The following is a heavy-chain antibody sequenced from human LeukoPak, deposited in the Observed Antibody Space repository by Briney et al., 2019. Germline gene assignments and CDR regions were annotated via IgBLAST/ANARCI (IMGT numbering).Heavy chain of an antibody. CDR2: INHSGST. CDR3: ARGLTVTRYHGMDV. Sequence: SETLSLTCAVYGGSFSGYYWSWIRRPPGKGLEWIEEINHSGSTNYNPSLKSRVTISVDTSKNQFSLKLSSVTAADTAVYYCARGLTVTRYHGMDVWGQGTTVTVSS. D-gene: IGHD4-17*01. V-gene: IGHV4-34*01. J-gene: IGHJ6*02. CDR1: GGSFSGYY.